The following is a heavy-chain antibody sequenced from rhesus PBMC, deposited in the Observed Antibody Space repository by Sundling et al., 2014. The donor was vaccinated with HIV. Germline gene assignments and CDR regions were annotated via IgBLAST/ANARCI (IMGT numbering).Heavy chain of an antibody. CDR3: ATPTRREYSWTYYGLDS. CDR1: GYSISSGYY. V-gene: IGHV4-99*01. D-gene: IGHD1-1*01. CDR2: ISGSSGST. J-gene: IGHJ6*01. Sequence: QVQLQESGPGLVKPSETLSLTCAVSGYSISSGYYWGWIRQPPGKGLEYIGYISGSSGSTYYNPSLKSRVTISKDTSKNQFSLKLSSVTAADTAVYYCATPTRREYSWTYYGLDSWGQGVVVTVSS.